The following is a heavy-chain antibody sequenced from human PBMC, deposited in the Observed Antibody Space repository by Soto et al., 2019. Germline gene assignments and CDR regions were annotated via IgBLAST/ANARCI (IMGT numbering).Heavy chain of an antibody. D-gene: IGHD2-2*01. CDR2: ITSTSSYT. CDR3: ARQKSTATSCNHGMDV. J-gene: IGHJ6*02. CDR1: GFIFNKSP. Sequence: EGQLVESGGGLVQPGGSLRLSCAASGFIFNKSPMNWVRRAPGKGLQWVSYITSTSSYTYYADSVKGRFTISRDNAKKLLYLQLSSLKAEDTAVYYCARQKSTATSCNHGMDVWGQGTTVTVSS. V-gene: IGHV3-21*01.